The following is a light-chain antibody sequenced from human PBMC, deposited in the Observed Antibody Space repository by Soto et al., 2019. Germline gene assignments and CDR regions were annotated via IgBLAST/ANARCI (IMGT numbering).Light chain of an antibody. CDR2: DTS. CDR1: TGPVTSGHY. Sequence: QTVVTQEPSLIVSPGGTVTLTCGSSTGPVTSGHYPYWFQQKPGQAPRTLISDTSDKHSWTPARFSGSLLGGKAALTLSGAQPEDEAEYYCLLFDSGPRVFGGGTKVTVL. V-gene: IGLV7-46*01. CDR3: LLFDSGPRV. J-gene: IGLJ3*02.